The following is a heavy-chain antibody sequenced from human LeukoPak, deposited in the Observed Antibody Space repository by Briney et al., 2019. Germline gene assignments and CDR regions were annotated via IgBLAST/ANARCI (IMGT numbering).Heavy chain of an antibody. D-gene: IGHD4-17*01. J-gene: IGHJ1*01. Sequence: GGSLRLSCTASGFTSGDYAMSWFRQAPGKGLEWVGFIRSKAYGGTTEYAASVKGRFTISRDDSKSIAYLQMNSLKTEDTAVYYCTRDRGHDYGDRFQHWGQGTLVTVSS. CDR2: IRSKAYGGTT. V-gene: IGHV3-49*03. CDR3: TRDRGHDYGDRFQH. CDR1: GFTSGDYA.